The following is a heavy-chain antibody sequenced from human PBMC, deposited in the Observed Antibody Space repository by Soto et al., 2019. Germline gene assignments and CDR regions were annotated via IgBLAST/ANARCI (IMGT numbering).Heavy chain of an antibody. D-gene: IGHD1-7*01. V-gene: IGHV4-34*01. J-gene: IGHJ5*02. CDR1: GGSFSGYY. CDR2: INHSGST. CDR3: AKLFGWNYDNWFDP. Sequence: PSETLSLTCAVYGGSFSGYYWSWIRQPPGKGLEWIGEINHSGSTNYNPSLKSRVTISVDTSKNQFSLKLSSVTAADTAVYYCAKLFGWNYDNWFDPWGQGTLVTV.